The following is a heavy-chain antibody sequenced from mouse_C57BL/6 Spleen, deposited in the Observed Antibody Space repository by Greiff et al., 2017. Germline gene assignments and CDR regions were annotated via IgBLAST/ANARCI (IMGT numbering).Heavy chain of an antibody. CDR3: ARETARAAYDY. CDR2: IYPRSGNT. D-gene: IGHD3-2*01. CDR1: GYTFTSYG. J-gene: IGHJ2*01. Sequence: QVQLQQSGAELARPGASVKLSCKASGYTFTSYGISWVKQRTGQGLEWIGEIYPRSGNTYYNEKFKGKATLTADKSSSTAYMELRSLTSEDSAVYFCARETARAAYDYWGQGTTLTVSS. V-gene: IGHV1-81*01.